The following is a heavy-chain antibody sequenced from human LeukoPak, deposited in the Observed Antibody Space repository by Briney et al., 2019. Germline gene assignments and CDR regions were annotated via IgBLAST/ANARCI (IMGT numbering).Heavy chain of an antibody. CDR3: ARRAHRSHHFDY. J-gene: IGHJ4*02. CDR2: IYYSGST. CDR1: GGSISSYY. Sequence: PSETLSLTCTVSGGSISSYYWSWIRQPPGKGLEWIGYIYYSGSTNYNPSLKSRVTISVDTSKNQFSLKLSSVTAADTAVYYCARRAHRSHHFDYWGQGTLVTVSS. D-gene: IGHD2-15*01. V-gene: IGHV4-59*08.